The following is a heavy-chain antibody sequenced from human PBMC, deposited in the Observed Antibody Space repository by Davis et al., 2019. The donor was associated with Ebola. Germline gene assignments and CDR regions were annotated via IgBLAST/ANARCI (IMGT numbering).Heavy chain of an antibody. D-gene: IGHD6-19*01. J-gene: IGHJ6*02. V-gene: IGHV1-46*01. CDR1: GYTFTSYY. Sequence: AASVKVSCKASGYTFTSYYMHWVRQAPGQGLEWMGIINPSGGSTSYAQKFQGRVTMTRDTSTSTVYMELSSLRSEDTAVYYCARAAPHRGGRYADGMDVWGQGTTVTVSS. CDR3: ARAAPHRGGRYADGMDV. CDR2: INPSGGST.